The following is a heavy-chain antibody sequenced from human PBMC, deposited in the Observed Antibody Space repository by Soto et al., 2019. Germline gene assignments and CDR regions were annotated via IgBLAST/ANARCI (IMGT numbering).Heavy chain of an antibody. CDR3: ARALGSWGSYYFDH. CDR1: GFSLDTWGVG. D-gene: IGHD3-16*01. J-gene: IGHJ4*02. Sequence: QITLKESGPTLVRPTQTLTLTCTVSGFSLDTWGVGVGWIRQSPGKAPEWLALIYWDDDKRYSPSLKNRLTITKDTSMNQVVLTLTNMDPVDTVTYYCARALGSWGSYYFDHWGQGTLVTVSS. V-gene: IGHV2-5*02. CDR2: IYWDDDK.